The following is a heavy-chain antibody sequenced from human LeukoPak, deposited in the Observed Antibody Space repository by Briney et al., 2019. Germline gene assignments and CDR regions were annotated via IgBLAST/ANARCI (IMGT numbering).Heavy chain of an antibody. CDR3: AKGRLTGDFDY. D-gene: IGHD1-14*01. V-gene: IGHV3-30-3*01. Sequence: GGSLRLSCAASGFTFSSYAMHWVRQAPGKGLEWVAVISYDGSNKYYADSVKGRFTTSRDNSKNTLYLQMNSLRAEDTAVYYCAKGRLTGDFDYWGQGTLVTVSS. CDR1: GFTFSSYA. CDR2: ISYDGSNK. J-gene: IGHJ4*02.